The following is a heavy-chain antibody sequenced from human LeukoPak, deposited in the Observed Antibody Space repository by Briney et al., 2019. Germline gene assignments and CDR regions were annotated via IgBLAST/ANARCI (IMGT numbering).Heavy chain of an antibody. Sequence: SETLSLTCTVSGGSISSSSYYWGWIRQPPGKGLEWIGSIYYSGSTYYNPSLKSRVTISVDTSKNQFSLKLSSVTAAETAVYYCARHSAIAARPRGFDPWGQGTQVTVSS. CDR1: GGSISSSSYY. J-gene: IGHJ5*02. D-gene: IGHD6-13*01. V-gene: IGHV4-39*01. CDR3: ARHSAIAARPRGFDP. CDR2: IYYSGST.